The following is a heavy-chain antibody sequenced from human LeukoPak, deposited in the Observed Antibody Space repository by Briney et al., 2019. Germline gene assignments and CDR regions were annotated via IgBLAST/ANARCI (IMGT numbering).Heavy chain of an antibody. V-gene: IGHV4-39*01. Sequence: SETLSLTCTISGSSITSVSHYWGWIRQPPGKGLEWIGDIYYTGSTYYSPSLRSRVTMSVHTSENQFSLRLNSVTAVDTAIYYCARRWGNIVGVTYEYWGQGTLVTVSS. D-gene: IGHD3-16*01. J-gene: IGHJ4*02. CDR3: ARRWGNIVGVTYEY. CDR1: GSSITSVSHY. CDR2: IYYTGST.